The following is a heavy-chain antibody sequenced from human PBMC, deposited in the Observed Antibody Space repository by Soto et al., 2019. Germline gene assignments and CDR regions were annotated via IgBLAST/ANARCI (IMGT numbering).Heavy chain of an antibody. CDR1: GGSISSGGYY. D-gene: IGHD1-7*01. CDR3: ARDRKTGTHPGWFDP. Sequence: SSETLSLTCTVSGGSISSGGYYWSWIRQHPGKGLEWIGYIYYSGSTYYNPSLKSRVTISVDTSKNQFSLKLSSMTAADTAVYYCARDRKTGTHPGWFDPWGQGTLVTVSS. J-gene: IGHJ5*02. CDR2: IYYSGST. V-gene: IGHV4-31*03.